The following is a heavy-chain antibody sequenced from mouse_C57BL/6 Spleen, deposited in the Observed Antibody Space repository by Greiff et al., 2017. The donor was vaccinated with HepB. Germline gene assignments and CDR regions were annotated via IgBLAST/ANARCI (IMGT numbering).Heavy chain of an antibody. J-gene: IGHJ3*01. CDR3: ARSSIYYDYDGVAY. V-gene: IGHV1-82*01. CDR2: IYPGDGDT. D-gene: IGHD2-4*01. CDR1: GYAFSSSW. Sequence: QVHVKQSGPELVKPGASVKISCKASGYAFSSSWMNWVKQRPGKGLEWIGRIYPGDGDTNYNGKFKGKATLTADKSSSTAYMQLSSLTSEDSAVYFCARSSIYYDYDGVAYWGQGTLVTVSA.